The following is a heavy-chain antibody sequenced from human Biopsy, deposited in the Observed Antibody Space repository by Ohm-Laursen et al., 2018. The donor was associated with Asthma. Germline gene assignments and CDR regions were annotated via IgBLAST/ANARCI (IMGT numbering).Heavy chain of an antibody. CDR3: VRDGTDDAFDI. Sequence: SLRLSCAASAFTFSTYWMTWVRQAPGKGLQWVATINQYGSEESYVDSVKGRFTMARDSSKNTLDLQMNSLREEDTAVYYCVRDGTDDAFDIWGQGTVVSVSS. J-gene: IGHJ3*02. CDR1: AFTFSTYW. CDR2: INQYGSEE. V-gene: IGHV3-7*01. D-gene: IGHD1-1*01.